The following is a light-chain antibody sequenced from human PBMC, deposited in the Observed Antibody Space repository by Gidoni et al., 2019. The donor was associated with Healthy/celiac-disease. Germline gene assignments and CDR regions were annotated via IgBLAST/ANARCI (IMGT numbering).Light chain of an antibody. CDR3: QQYYSYPLT. CDR1: PGISSY. CDR2: AAS. V-gene: IGKV1-8*01. J-gene: IGKJ4*01. Sequence: AIRMTQSPSSFSASTGDRVTITCRASPGISSYLAWYQQKPGTAPKLLIYAASTLQSGVPSRFSGSGSGTDFTLTISCLQSEDFATYYCQQYYSYPLTFGGGTKVEIK.